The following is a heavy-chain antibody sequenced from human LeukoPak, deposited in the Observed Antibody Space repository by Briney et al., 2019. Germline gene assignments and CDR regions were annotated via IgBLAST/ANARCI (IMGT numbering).Heavy chain of an antibody. CDR2: IYSGGST. CDR1: GFTVSSNY. D-gene: IGHD3-3*01. CDR3: ARDEIPTDFWSSYYYYYMDV. V-gene: IGHV3-53*01. J-gene: IGHJ6*03. Sequence: GGSLRLSCAASGFTVSSNYMSWVRQAPGKGLEWVSVIYSGGSTYYADSVKGRFTISRDNSKNTLYLQMNSLRAEDTAVYYCARDEIPTDFWSSYYYYYMDVWGKGTTVTVPS.